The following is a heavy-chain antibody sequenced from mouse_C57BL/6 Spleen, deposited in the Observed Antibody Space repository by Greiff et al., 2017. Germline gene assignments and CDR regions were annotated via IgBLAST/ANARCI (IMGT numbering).Heavy chain of an antibody. CDR3: ARGGGNYDLDY. CDR2: IDPSDSYP. J-gene: IGHJ2*01. Sequence: QVQLQQPGAELVKPGASVKLSCKASGYTFTSYWMQWVKQGPGPGLDWIGEIDPSDSYPNYTQKFKGKATLTVDTSSSTAYMQLSSLTSEDSAVYYCARGGGNYDLDYWGQGTTLTVSS. D-gene: IGHD2-1*01. V-gene: IGHV1-50*01. CDR1: GYTFTSYW.